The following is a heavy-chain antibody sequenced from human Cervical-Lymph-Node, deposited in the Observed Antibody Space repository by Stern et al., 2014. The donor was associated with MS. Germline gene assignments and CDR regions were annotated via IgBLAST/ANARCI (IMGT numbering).Heavy chain of an antibody. Sequence: QLQLQESGPGLVRPSETLSLTCTASGDSVSSEDYYWSWIRQSPGKDLEWIGYIYYRGRPNYNPSLKSRLTISIDTSKNQFSLNLFSGTAADTAVYYCARSGYYGIDVWGQGTTVIVSS. CDR1: GDSVSSEDYY. V-gene: IGHV4-61*08. D-gene: IGHD1-26*01. CDR3: ARSGYYGIDV. CDR2: IYYRGRP. J-gene: IGHJ6*02.